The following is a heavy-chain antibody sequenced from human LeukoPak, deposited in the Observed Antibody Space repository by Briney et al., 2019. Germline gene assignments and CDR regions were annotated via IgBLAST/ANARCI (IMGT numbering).Heavy chain of an antibody. CDR1: GFTFSSYA. J-gene: IGHJ4*02. CDR3: ARFASIAGDY. D-gene: IGHD6-6*01. Sequence: GGSLRLSCAASGFTFSSYAMHWVRQAPSKGLEWVAVISYDGSNKYYADSVKGRFTISRDNSKNTLYLQMNSLRAEDTAVYYCARFASIAGDYWGQGTLVTVSS. CDR2: ISYDGSNK. V-gene: IGHV3-30*04.